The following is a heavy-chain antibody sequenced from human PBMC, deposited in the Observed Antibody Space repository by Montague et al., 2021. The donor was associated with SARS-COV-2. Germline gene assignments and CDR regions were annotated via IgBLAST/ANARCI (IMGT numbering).Heavy chain of an antibody. V-gene: IGHV3-48*03. CDR3: TRDYRSVVGDGLDI. CDR2: ISTSAYTT. J-gene: IGHJ3*02. CDR1: GLTFSYYD. D-gene: IGHD3-16*02. Sequence: SLRLSCAASGLTFSYYDMNWVRQAPGKGREGISYISTSAYTTSYAGSVKGRFTISRDNGKNSLYLQMNSLRVEDTAVYYCTRDYRSVVGDGLDIWGQGTKVTVSS.